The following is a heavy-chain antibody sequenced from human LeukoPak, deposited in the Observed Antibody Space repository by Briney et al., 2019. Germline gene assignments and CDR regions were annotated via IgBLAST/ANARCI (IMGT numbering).Heavy chain of an antibody. J-gene: IGHJ5*02. CDR2: MNPNSGAT. CDR3: ARSGFGGGVSFDP. Sequence: ASVKVSCKASGGTFSSYAINWVRQAAGQGLEWMGWMNPNSGATGYVQKFQGRVTMTRDTSITTAYMELSSLTSDDTAVYYCARSGFGGGVSFDPWGQGTLVTVSS. D-gene: IGHD3-16*01. V-gene: IGHV1-8*02. CDR1: GGTFSSYA.